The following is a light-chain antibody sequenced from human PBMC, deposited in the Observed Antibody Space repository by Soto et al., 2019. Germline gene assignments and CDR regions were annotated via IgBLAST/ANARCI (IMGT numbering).Light chain of an antibody. CDR1: QSFDTY. Sequence: EIVLTQSPATLSLSPGERATLSCRASQSFDTYLAWYQQKPGQAPRLLIYNASSRATGLPARFSGSGSGTDFTLTISSLEPEDFAVYYCQHRSIWPPMYTFGQGTKLEIK. CDR2: NAS. CDR3: QHRSIWPPMYT. V-gene: IGKV3-11*01. J-gene: IGKJ2*01.